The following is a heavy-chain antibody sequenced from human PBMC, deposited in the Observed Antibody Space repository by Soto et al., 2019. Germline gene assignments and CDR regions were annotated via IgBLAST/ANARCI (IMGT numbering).Heavy chain of an antibody. J-gene: IGHJ6*02. Sequence: SETLSLTCTVSGGSISSGGYYWSWIRQHPGKGLEWIGYIYYSGSTYYNPSLKSRVTISVDTSKNQFSLKLSSVTAADTAVYYCARDALPTAANPSSSSTYGMDVWGQGTTATVSS. CDR2: IYYSGST. D-gene: IGHD6-13*01. CDR3: ARDALPTAANPSSSSTYGMDV. CDR1: GGSISSGGYY. V-gene: IGHV4-31*03.